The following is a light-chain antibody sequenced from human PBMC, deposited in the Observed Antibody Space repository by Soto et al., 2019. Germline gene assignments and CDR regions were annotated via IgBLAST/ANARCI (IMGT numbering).Light chain of an antibody. CDR1: STVIGDHNS. Sequence: QSALTQPASVSGSPGPSITISCTGSSTVIGDHNSVSWYQQHPGKAPELLIYDVNGRPTGVSHRFSGSKSGNTASLSISGLQFYDEADYYCSSYTGSRTFYFGSGSKVTVL. CDR2: DVN. J-gene: IGLJ1*01. CDR3: SSYTGSRTFY. V-gene: IGLV2-14*03.